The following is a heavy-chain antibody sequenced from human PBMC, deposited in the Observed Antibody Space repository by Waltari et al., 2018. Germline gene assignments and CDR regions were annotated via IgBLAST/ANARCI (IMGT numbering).Heavy chain of an antibody. V-gene: IGHV3-53*01. CDR3: ARGAPIAVAGTGYFDY. D-gene: IGHD6-19*01. Sequence: EVQLVESGGGLIQPGGSLRLSCAASGFTVSSNYMSWVRQAPGKGLEWVSVIYSGGSTYYADSVKGRFTISRDNSKNTLYLQMNSLRAEDTAVYYCARGAPIAVAGTGYFDYWGQGTLVTVSS. J-gene: IGHJ4*02. CDR1: GFTVSSNY. CDR2: IYSGGST.